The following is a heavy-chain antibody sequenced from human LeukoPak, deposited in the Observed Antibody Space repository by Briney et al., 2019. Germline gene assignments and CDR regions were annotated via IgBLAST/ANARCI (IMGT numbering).Heavy chain of an antibody. Sequence: SETLSLTCIVSGGSISSSSYYWGWIRQPPGKGLEWIESIHYSGSTYYNPSLKSRVTTSLDTSKNQFSLKLSSVTAADTALYYCARHGWAARGYYYYMAVWGKGTTVTVSS. J-gene: IGHJ6*03. CDR2: IHYSGST. CDR3: ARHGWAARGYYYYMAV. D-gene: IGHD6-6*01. V-gene: IGHV4-39*01. CDR1: GGSISSSSYY.